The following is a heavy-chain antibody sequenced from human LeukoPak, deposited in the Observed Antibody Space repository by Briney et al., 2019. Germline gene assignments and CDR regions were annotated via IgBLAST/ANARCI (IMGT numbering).Heavy chain of an antibody. Sequence: PGGSLRLSCAASGFTFSSYGMHWVRQAPGKGLEWVAVISYDGSNKYYADSVKGRFTISRDNSKNTLYLQMNSLRAEDTAVYYCAKDPLMGLAAGTVYYYYGMDVWGQGTTVTVSS. CDR3: AKDPLMGLAAGTVYYYYGMDV. V-gene: IGHV3-30*18. J-gene: IGHJ6*02. CDR1: GFTFSSYG. CDR2: ISYDGSNK. D-gene: IGHD6-13*01.